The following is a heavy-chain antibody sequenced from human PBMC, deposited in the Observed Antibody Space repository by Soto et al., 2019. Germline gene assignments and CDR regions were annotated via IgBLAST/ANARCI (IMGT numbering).Heavy chain of an antibody. CDR1: GGSFSGYY. V-gene: IGHV4-34*01. Sequence: SETLSLTCAVYGGSFSGYYWSWIRQPPGKGLEWIGEINHSGSTNYNPSLKSRVTISVDTSKNQFSLKLSSVTAADTAVYYCAREGKVRNYYYGMDVWGQGTTVTAP. CDR3: AREGKVRNYYYGMDV. D-gene: IGHD2-21*01. J-gene: IGHJ6*02. CDR2: INHSGST.